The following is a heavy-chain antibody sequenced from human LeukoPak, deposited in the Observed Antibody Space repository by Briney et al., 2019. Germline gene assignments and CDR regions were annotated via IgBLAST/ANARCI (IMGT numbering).Heavy chain of an antibody. Sequence: GGSLRLSCAASGFTFSSYGMHWVRQAPGKGLEWVSSISSDSNYIFYADSVQGRFTISRDNAENSLFLQMNSLRAEDTAVYYCASRYCTSTNCYAFDIWGQGTMVTVSS. CDR3: ASRYCTSTNCYAFDI. D-gene: IGHD2-2*01. V-gene: IGHV3-21*01. CDR1: GFTFSSYG. J-gene: IGHJ3*02. CDR2: ISSDSNYI.